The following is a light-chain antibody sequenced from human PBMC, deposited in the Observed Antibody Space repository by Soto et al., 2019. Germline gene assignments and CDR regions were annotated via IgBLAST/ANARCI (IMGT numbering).Light chain of an antibody. J-gene: IGKJ2*01. CDR2: DAS. CDR3: QQYNSYLST. CDR1: QSISSW. V-gene: IGKV1-5*01. Sequence: DIQMTQSPSTLSASVGDRVTITCRASQSISSWLAWYQQKPGKAPKLLIYDASSLESGVPSRFSGSGSGTEFTLTISSLQPDDFATYYCQQYNSYLSTFGQGTKLESK.